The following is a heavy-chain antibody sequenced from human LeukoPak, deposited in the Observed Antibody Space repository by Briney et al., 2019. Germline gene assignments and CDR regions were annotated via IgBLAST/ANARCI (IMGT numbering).Heavy chain of an antibody. Sequence: SVKVSCKASGGTFSSYAISWVRQAPGQGLEWMGGIIPIFGTANYAQKFQGRVTITADKSTSTAYMELSSLRSEDTAVYYCASKDIAVVVAAPTHYYYGMDVWGKGTTVTVSS. V-gene: IGHV1-69*06. D-gene: IGHD2-15*01. J-gene: IGHJ6*04. CDR1: GGTFSSYA. CDR3: ASKDIAVVVAAPTHYYYGMDV. CDR2: IIPIFGTA.